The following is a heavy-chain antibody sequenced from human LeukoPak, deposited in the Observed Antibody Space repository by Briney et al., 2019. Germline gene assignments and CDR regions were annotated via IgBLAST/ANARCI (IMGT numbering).Heavy chain of an antibody. CDR3: ARARLDFWSGEAFDI. CDR2: ISSSSSYI. Sequence: NPGGSLRLSCAASGFTFSSYSMNWVRQAPGKGLEWVSSISSSSSYIYYADSVKGRFTISRDNAKNSLYLQMNSLRAEDTAVYYCARARLDFWSGEAFDIWGQGIMVTVSS. J-gene: IGHJ3*02. CDR1: GFTFSSYS. D-gene: IGHD3-3*01. V-gene: IGHV3-21*01.